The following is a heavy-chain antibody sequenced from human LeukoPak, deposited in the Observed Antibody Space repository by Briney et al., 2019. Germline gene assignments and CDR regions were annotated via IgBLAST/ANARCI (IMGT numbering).Heavy chain of an antibody. CDR1: GDSISSSSSY. D-gene: IGHD3-10*01. V-gene: IGHV4-39*01. J-gene: IGHJ4*02. CDR3: ARQYYYGSGSSLGDFDY. Sequence: PSETLSLTCTVSGDSISSSSSYWSWIRQPPGKGLEWIGEINHSGSTNYNPSLKSRVTISVDTSKNQFSLKLSSVTAADTAVYYCARQYYYGSGSSLGDFDYWGQGTLVTVSS. CDR2: INHSGST.